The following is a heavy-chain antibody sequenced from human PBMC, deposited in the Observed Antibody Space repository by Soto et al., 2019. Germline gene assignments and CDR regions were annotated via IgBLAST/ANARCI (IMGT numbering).Heavy chain of an antibody. D-gene: IGHD4-17*01. CDR3: AHVRSRPRIEDYLGYYFDY. Sequence: QITLSESSPTLVKPTQTLTLTCTFSGFLLNTRVVGVGWIHQRPGKALEWLALIFWDDDKRYRPSLKTRLTISKDTSKSQVVLTMTTTDPVDTATYYCAHVRSRPRIEDYLGYYFDYWGQGTLVTVSS. J-gene: IGHJ4*02. CDR2: IFWDDDK. CDR1: GFLLNTRVVG. V-gene: IGHV2-5*02.